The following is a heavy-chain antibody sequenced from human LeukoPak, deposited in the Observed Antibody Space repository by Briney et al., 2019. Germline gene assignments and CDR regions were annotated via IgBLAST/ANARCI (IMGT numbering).Heavy chain of an antibody. V-gene: IGHV4-30-4*07. CDR3: ATFTDSSLIGAFDI. J-gene: IGHJ3*02. D-gene: IGHD3-22*01. CDR2: IYSSGSS. Sequence: SQTLSLTCTVSGGSIISTAYSWTWIRQPPGKGLEWIGYIYSSGSSYYSPSLKSRVAISVDTSKNQFSVKLSSVTAADTAVYYCATFTDSSLIGAFDIWGQGTMVTVSS. CDR1: GGSIISTAYS.